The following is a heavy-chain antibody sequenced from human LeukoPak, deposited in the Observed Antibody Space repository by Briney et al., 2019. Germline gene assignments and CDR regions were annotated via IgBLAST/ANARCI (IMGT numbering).Heavy chain of an antibody. J-gene: IGHJ6*03. D-gene: IGHD3-22*01. CDR2: INHSGST. Sequence: PSETLSLACAVYGGSFSGYYWSWIRQPPGKGLEWIGEINHSGSTNYNPSLKSRVTISVDTSKNQFSLKLSSVTAADTAVYYCARLGYYDSSGYYTDVWGKGTTVTVSS. CDR1: GGSFSGYY. CDR3: ARLGYYDSSGYYTDV. V-gene: IGHV4-34*01.